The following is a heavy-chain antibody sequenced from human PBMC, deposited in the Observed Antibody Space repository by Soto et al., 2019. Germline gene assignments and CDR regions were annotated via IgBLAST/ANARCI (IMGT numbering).Heavy chain of an antibody. CDR3: GSPVAGATLYTYYAYGIDV. J-gene: IGHJ6*02. D-gene: IGHD1-26*01. CDR2: TIPLFGLT. CDR1: GVSLNNFA. Sequence: QAQLMQSGAEVKKPGSSVKVSCRASGVSLNNFAFCWVRQAPGQGLEWIGGTIPLFGLTNYAQKFQGKVTITADESRSTVYMEMTDLTSEDTAVYYCGSPVAGATLYTYYAYGIDVWGQGTTVTVAS. V-gene: IGHV1-69*01.